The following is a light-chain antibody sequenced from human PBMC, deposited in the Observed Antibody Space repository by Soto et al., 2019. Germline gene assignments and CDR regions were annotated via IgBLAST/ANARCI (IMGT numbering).Light chain of an antibody. CDR1: SSDVGGYNY. Sequence: QSALTQPASVSGSPGQSITISCTGTSSDVGGYNYVSWYQQHPGEAPKLMIYDVSDRPSGVSNRFSASKSGNTASLTISGLQPEDEADYFCCSYTSSSTPWVFGTGPKLTVL. CDR3: CSYTSSSTPWV. J-gene: IGLJ1*01. V-gene: IGLV2-14*03. CDR2: DVS.